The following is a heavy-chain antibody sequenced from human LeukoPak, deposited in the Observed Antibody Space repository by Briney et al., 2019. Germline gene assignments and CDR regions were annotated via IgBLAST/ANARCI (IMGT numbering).Heavy chain of an antibody. D-gene: IGHD3-10*01. J-gene: IGHJ4*02. CDR2: ISGSGGST. Sequence: PGGSLRLSCAASGFTFSSYGMSWVRQAPGKGLEWVSAISGSGGSTYYADSVKGRFTISRDNSKNTLYLQMNSLRAEDTAVYYCAKGNIAYGSGSYGLFDYWGQGTLVTVSS. CDR3: AKGNIAYGSGSYGLFDY. V-gene: IGHV3-23*01. CDR1: GFTFSSYG.